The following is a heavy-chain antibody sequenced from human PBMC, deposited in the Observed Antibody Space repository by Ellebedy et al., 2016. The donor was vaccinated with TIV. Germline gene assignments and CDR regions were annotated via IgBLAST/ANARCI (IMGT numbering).Heavy chain of an antibody. D-gene: IGHD2-2*01. CDR1: GFTFSNYG. Sequence: GESLKISCAASGFTFSNYGMHWVRQAPGKGLEVVAVISYDGSEKYYADSVKGRFIISRANSKNTLYLQMNSLRAEETALYYCARDRSRKIGLAPAAMGGIGYWGQGTLVVVSS. J-gene: IGHJ4*02. V-gene: IGHV3-30*03. CDR3: ARDRSRKIGLAPAAMGGIGY. CDR2: ISYDGSEK.